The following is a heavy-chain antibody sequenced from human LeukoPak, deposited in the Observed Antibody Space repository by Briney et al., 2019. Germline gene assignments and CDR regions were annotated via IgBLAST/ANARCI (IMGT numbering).Heavy chain of an antibody. CDR1: GFTFSSYA. CDR3: AKRAFVGTLYSFDY. Sequence: GRSLRLSCAASGFTFSSYAMHWVRQAPGKGLEWVAVISYDGSNKYYADSVKGRFTISRDNSKNTLYLQMNSLRAEDTAVYYCAKRAFVGTLYSFDYWGQGTLVTVSS. D-gene: IGHD3-3*02. J-gene: IGHJ4*02. V-gene: IGHV3-30*04. CDR2: ISYDGSNK.